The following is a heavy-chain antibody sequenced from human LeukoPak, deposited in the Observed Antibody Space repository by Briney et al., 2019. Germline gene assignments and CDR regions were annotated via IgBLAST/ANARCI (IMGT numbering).Heavy chain of an antibody. J-gene: IGHJ4*02. V-gene: IGHV3-23*01. D-gene: IGHD3-10*01. Sequence: GGSLRLSCAASGFTFSSFPMSWVRQAPGKGLEWVSVISGGGVSTYYADSVKGRFTISRDNSKNTLYLQMNSLRAEDTAVYYCAKDRWGDGSGSYYNYWGQGTLVTVSS. CDR2: ISGGGVST. CDR3: AKDRWGDGSGSYYNY. CDR1: GFTFSSFP.